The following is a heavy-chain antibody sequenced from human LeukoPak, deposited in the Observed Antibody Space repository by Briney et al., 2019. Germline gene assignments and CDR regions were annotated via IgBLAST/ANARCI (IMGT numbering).Heavy chain of an antibody. D-gene: IGHD6-19*01. J-gene: IGHJ4*02. CDR2: ISWNSGSI. CDR3: AKDRVAVAGTEGIYFDY. V-gene: IGHV3-9*01. CDR1: GLVFSSYT. Sequence: PGGSLRLSCAASGLVFSSYTMGWVRQAPGKGLEWVSGISWNSGSIGYADSVKGRFTISRDNAKNSLYLQMNSLRAEDTALYYCAKDRVAVAGTEGIYFDYWGQGTLVTVSS.